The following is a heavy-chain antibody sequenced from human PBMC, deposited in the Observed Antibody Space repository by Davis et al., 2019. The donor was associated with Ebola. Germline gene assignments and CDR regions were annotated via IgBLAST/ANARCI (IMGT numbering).Heavy chain of an antibody. CDR3: ARVGGDLRGMDV. CDR1: GFTFSDYW. V-gene: IGHV3-74*01. Sequence: GESLKISCAGSGFTFSDYWMHWVRQAAGKGLVWVSRIKSDGSSISYADSVKGRFTISRDNAKNTLYLQMNSLRDEDTAVYYCARVGGDLRGMDVWGQGTTVTVSS. J-gene: IGHJ6*02. CDR2: IKSDGSSI. D-gene: IGHD3-3*01.